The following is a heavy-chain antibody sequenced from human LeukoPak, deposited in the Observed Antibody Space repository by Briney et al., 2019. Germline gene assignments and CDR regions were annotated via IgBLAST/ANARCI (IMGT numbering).Heavy chain of an antibody. Sequence: PPETLSLTCAVYGGSFSGYYWSWIRQPPGKGLEWIGEINHSGSTNYNPSLKSRVTISVDTSKNQFSLKLSSVTAADTAVYYCARRRQGQLVRTMDYWGQGTLVTVSS. CDR3: ARRRQGQLVRTMDY. CDR1: GGSFSGYY. CDR2: INHSGST. V-gene: IGHV4-34*01. D-gene: IGHD6-6*01. J-gene: IGHJ4*02.